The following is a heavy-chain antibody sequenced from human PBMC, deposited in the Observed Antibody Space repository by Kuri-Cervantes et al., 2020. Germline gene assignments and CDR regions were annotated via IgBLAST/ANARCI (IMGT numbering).Heavy chain of an antibody. Sequence: ASVKVSCKASGYTFTSYGISWVRQAPGQGLEWMGWISAYNGNTNYAQKLQGRVTMTTDTSISTAYMELSRLRSDDTAVYYCAREAGKRGYSSTWYYFQHWGQGTLVTVSS. D-gene: IGHD6-13*01. CDR3: AREAGKRGYSSTWYYFQH. V-gene: IGHV1-18*01. CDR2: ISAYNGNT. CDR1: GYTFTSYG. J-gene: IGHJ1*01.